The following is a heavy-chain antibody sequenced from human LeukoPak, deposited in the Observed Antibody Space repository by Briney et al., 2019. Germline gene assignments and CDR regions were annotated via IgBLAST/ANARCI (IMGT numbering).Heavy chain of an antibody. CDR2: INPSGGST. CDR3: AREEMATIPS. V-gene: IGHV1-46*01. D-gene: IGHD5-24*01. CDR1: GCIFTGYC. Sequence: GASVKVSCKASGCIFTGYCMHWVRQAPGQGLEWMGIINPSGGSTSYAQKFQGRVTMTRDTSTSTVYMELSSLRSEDTAVYYCAREEMATIPSWGQGTLVTVSS. J-gene: IGHJ4*02.